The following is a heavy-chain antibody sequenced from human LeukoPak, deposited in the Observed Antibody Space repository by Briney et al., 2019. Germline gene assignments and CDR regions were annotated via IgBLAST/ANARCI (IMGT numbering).Heavy chain of an antibody. J-gene: IGHJ4*02. CDR3: ARDHNGPYTFDY. CDR1: GFTFSSYE. Sequence: GGSLRLSCAASGFTFSSYEMNWVRHAPGKGLELVSYISSSGSTIYYAGSVKGRFTISRDNAKNSLSLQMNSLKVEDTAVYYCARDHNGPYTFDYWGQGTLVTVSS. V-gene: IGHV3-48*03. D-gene: IGHD2-2*02. CDR2: ISSSGSTI.